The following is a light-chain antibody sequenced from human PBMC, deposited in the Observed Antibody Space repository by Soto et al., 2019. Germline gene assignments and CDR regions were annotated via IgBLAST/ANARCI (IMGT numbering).Light chain of an antibody. J-gene: IGKJ5*01. V-gene: IGKV1-9*01. Sequence: DIQLSQSPSFLSASLGYRFTITCGAGQGISSYLAWYQQKPGKAPKLLIYAASTLQSGVPSRFSGSGSGTDFTLTISSLQPEDFATYYCLQYNSYPRTFGQGTRLEIK. CDR2: AAS. CDR3: LQYNSYPRT. CDR1: QGISSY.